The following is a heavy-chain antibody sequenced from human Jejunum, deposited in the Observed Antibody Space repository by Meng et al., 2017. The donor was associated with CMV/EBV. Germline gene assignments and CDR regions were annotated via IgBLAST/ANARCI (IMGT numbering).Heavy chain of an antibody. D-gene: IGHD4-17*01. CDR2: ISYDGRKR. V-gene: IGHV3-30*04. CDR3: VGAPSYGDSSSDY. CDR1: GFTFSNYA. J-gene: IGHJ4*02. Sequence: SGFTFSNYAMHWVRQAPGKGLEWVAVISYDGRKRYYADSVKGRFTISRDNSKNTLCLQMSSLRTEDTAVYYCVGAPSYGDSSSDYWGQGMLVTVSS.